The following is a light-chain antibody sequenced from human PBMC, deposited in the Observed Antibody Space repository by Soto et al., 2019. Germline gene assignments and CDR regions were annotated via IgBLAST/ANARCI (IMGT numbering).Light chain of an antibody. Sequence: QSALTQPASVSGSPGQSITISCTGTSSDVGSYNLVSWYQQHPGKAPKLMIYEGSKRPSGVSNHFSGSKSGNTASLTISGLQAEDEADYYCCSYAGSSTVLFGGGTQLTVL. CDR2: EGS. CDR1: SSDVGSYNL. CDR3: CSYAGSSTVL. J-gene: IGLJ2*01. V-gene: IGLV2-23*01.